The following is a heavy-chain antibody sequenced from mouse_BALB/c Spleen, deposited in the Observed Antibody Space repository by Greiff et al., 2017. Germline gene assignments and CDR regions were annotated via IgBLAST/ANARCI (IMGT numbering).Heavy chain of an antibody. CDR3: GYYGSSDYAMDY. V-gene: IGHV3-6*02. CDR2: ISYDGSN. J-gene: IGHJ4*01. D-gene: IGHD1-1*01. Sequence: EVQVVESGPGLVKPSQSLSLTCSVTGYSITSGYYWNWIRQFPGNKLEWMGYISYDGSNNYNPSLKNRISITRDTSKNQFFLKLNSVTTEDTATYYCGYYGSSDYAMDYWGQGTSVTVSS. CDR1: GYSITSGYY.